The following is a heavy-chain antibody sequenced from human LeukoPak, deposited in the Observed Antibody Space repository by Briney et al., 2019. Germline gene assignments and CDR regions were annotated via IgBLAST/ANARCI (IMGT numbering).Heavy chain of an antibody. D-gene: IGHD3-3*01. V-gene: IGHV3-23*01. J-gene: IGHJ4*02. CDR3: AKGSIFGGPARLYYFDY. CDR1: GFTFSSYA. CDR2: ISGSGGST. Sequence: GGSLRLSCAASGFTFSSYAMIWLRQAPGKGLEGVSAISGSGGSTYYADSVKGRFTISRDNSKNTLYLQMDSLRADDTAVYYCAKGSIFGGPARLYYFDYWGQGTLVTGSS.